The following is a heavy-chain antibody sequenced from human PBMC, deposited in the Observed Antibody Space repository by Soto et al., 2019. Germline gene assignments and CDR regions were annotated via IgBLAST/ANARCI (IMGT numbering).Heavy chain of an antibody. Sequence: VASVKVSCKASGYTFTSYGISWVRQAPGQGLEWMGWISAYNGNTNYAQKLQGRVTMTTDTSTSTAYMELRSLRSDDTAVYYCARIPSYYYDSSGYYPDYWGQGTLVTVSS. CDR2: ISAYNGNT. CDR1: GYTFTSYG. J-gene: IGHJ4*02. V-gene: IGHV1-18*01. CDR3: ARIPSYYYDSSGYYPDY. D-gene: IGHD3-22*01.